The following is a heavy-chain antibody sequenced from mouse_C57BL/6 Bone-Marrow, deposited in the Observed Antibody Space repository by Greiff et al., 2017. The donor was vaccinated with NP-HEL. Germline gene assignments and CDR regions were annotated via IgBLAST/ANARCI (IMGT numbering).Heavy chain of an antibody. D-gene: IGHD2-5*01. CDR3: ARPYYSNYGDY. CDR1: GYTFTDYY. CDR2: IYPGSGNT. Sequence: QVQLQQSGAELVRPGASVKLSCKASGYTFTDYYITWVKQRPGQGLEWIARIYPGSGNTYYNEKFKGKATLTAEKSSSTAYMQLSSLTSEDSAVYFCARPYYSNYGDYWGQGTTLTVSS. J-gene: IGHJ2*01. V-gene: IGHV1-76*01.